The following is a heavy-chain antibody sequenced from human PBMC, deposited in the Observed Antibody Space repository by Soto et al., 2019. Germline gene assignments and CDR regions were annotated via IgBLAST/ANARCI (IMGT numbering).Heavy chain of an antibody. CDR2: IYYSGST. CDR1: GDSISSSTYF. D-gene: IGHD3-10*01. V-gene: IGHV4-39*07. J-gene: IGHJ6*02. Sequence: SETLSLTCTVSGDSISSSTYFWGWVRQPPGKGLEWIGSIYYSGSTYYNPSLKSRVTISVDTSKNQFSLKLSSVTAADTAVYYCARRLGGDYGMDVWGQGTTVTVSS. CDR3: ARRLGGDYGMDV.